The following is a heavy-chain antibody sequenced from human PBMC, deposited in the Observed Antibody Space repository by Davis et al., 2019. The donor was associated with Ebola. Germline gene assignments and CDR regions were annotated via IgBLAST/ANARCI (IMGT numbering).Heavy chain of an antibody. CDR3: ARSRYYDSSVDPFGY. Sequence: AASVKVSCKASGYTFTGYDINWVRQATGQGLEWMGWMNPNSGNTGYAQKFQGRVTMTRENSTSTAYMELRSLRSDDTAVYYCARSRYYDSSVDPFGYWGQGTLVTVSS. D-gene: IGHD3-22*01. V-gene: IGHV1-8*01. J-gene: IGHJ4*02. CDR2: MNPNSGNT. CDR1: GYTFTGYD.